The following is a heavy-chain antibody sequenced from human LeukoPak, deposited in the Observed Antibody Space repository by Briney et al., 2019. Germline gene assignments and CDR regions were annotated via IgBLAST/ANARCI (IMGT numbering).Heavy chain of an antibody. Sequence: GGSLRLSCAASGFTFNTYGMNWVRQAPGKGLEWVAVISYDDGSNKYYEDYVKGRFTISRDNSKNTLYLQMNSLRAEDTAVYYCAKAITEYTSYYYYGMDVWGQGTTVTVSS. CDR1: GFTFNTYG. D-gene: IGHD1-14*01. J-gene: IGHJ6*02. V-gene: IGHV3-30*18. CDR3: AKAITEYTSYYYYGMDV. CDR2: ISYDDGSNK.